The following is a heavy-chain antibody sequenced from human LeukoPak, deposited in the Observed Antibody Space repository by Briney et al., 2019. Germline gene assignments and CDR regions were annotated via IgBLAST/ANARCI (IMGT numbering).Heavy chain of an antibody. CDR3: ASRYYDYVWGTYRYEY. Sequence: SETLSLTCTVSGGSISSRSCSWAWIRQPPGKGLEWIGSFYYSGSTYYNPSLQSRLTIAADTSQNQFSLKLSSVTAADTAVYYCASRYYDYVWGTYRYEYWGQGTLVTVSA. J-gene: IGHJ4*02. CDR2: FYYSGST. V-gene: IGHV4-39*01. D-gene: IGHD3-16*02. CDR1: GGSISSRSCS.